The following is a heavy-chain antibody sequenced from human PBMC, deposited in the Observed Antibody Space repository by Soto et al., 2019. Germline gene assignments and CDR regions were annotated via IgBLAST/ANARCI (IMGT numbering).Heavy chain of an antibody. D-gene: IGHD3-10*01. V-gene: IGHV1-69*01. J-gene: IGHJ5*02. CDR2: IIPMYGPA. Sequence: QVPLVQSGAEVKKPGSSVTGSCKASGGTVSSYAIHWVRQAPGQGLEWMGGIIPMYGPAKYAQRCQGRVTITADESTPTVYMALTSLTSQDTAVYYCARVTSMVRGVIDNWFDPWGHGTLVTVSS. CDR3: ARVTSMVRGVIDNWFDP. CDR1: GGTVSSYA.